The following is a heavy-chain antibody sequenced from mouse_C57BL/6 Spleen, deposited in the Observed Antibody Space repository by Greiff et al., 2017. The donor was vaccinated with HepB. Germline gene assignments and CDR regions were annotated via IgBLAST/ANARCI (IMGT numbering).Heavy chain of an antibody. CDR3: ARSVTTVVATGGWYFDV. CDR2: IYPGSGNT. Sequence: VQLQQSGAELVRPGASVKLSCKASGYTFTDYYINWVKQRPGQGLEWIARIYPGSGNTYYNEKFKGKATLTAEKSSSTAYMQLSSLTSEDSAVYFCARSVTTVVATGGWYFDVWGTGTTVTVSS. V-gene: IGHV1-76*01. J-gene: IGHJ1*03. CDR1: GYTFTDYY. D-gene: IGHD1-1*01.